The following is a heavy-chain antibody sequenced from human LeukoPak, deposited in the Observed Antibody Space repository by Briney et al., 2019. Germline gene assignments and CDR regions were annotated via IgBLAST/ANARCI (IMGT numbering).Heavy chain of an antibody. V-gene: IGHV3-23*01. J-gene: IGHJ4*02. CDR2: ISGGSIST. CDR1: GFTFSSYA. CDR3: AKEGDSSGYLYYFDY. D-gene: IGHD3-22*01. Sequence: GGSLRLSCAASGFTFSSYAMSWVRQAPGKGLEWVSAISGGSISTYYADSVKGRFTISRDNSKNTLYLQMNSLRAEDTAVYYCAKEGDSSGYLYYFDYWGQGTLVTVSP.